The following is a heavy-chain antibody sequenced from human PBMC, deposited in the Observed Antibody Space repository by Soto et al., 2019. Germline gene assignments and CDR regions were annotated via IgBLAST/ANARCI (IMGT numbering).Heavy chain of an antibody. Sequence: EVQLVQSGAEVKKPGESLKISCKGSGYSFTSYWIGWVRRMPGKGLEWMGIIYPGDSDTRYSPSFQGQVTISADKSISTAYLQWSSLKASDTAMYYCARQPLSPLIAAMPDYWGQGTLVTVSS. D-gene: IGHD6-13*01. CDR1: GYSFTSYW. CDR2: IYPGDSDT. CDR3: ARQPLSPLIAAMPDY. V-gene: IGHV5-51*01. J-gene: IGHJ4*02.